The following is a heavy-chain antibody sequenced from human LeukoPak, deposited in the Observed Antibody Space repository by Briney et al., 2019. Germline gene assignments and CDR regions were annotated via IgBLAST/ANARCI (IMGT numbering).Heavy chain of an antibody. V-gene: IGHV4-38-2*02. Sequence: SETLSLTCTVSGYSISSGYYWGWIRQPPGKGLEWIGSIYHSGSTYYNPSLKSRVTISVDTSKNQFSLKLSSVTAADTAVYYCARDLRRYYDSSGYYPYYFDYWGQGTLVTVSS. J-gene: IGHJ4*02. CDR3: ARDLRRYYDSSGYYPYYFDY. CDR2: IYHSGST. D-gene: IGHD3-22*01. CDR1: GYSISSGYY.